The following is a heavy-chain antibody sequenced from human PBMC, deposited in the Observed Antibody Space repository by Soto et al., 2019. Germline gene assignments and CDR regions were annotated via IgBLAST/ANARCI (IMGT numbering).Heavy chain of an antibody. Sequence: GASVKVSCKVSGYTLTELSMHWVRQAPGKGLEWMGGFDPEDGETIYAQKFQGRVTMTEDTSTDTAYMELSSLRSEDTAVYYCATIGIAAAHYYYYYGMDVWGQGTTVTVSS. CDR3: ATIGIAAAHYYYYYGMDV. CDR2: FDPEDGET. CDR1: GYTLTELS. V-gene: IGHV1-24*01. D-gene: IGHD6-13*01. J-gene: IGHJ6*02.